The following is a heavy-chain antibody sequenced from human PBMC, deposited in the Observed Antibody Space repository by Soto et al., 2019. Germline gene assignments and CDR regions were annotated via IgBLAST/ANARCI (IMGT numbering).Heavy chain of an antibody. J-gene: IGHJ4*02. V-gene: IGHV1-46*01. Sequence: QVQLVQSGAEVKKPGASVKVSCKASGYIFTSYYIHWVRQAPGQGLEWMGLINPSGARTRYAQKCQGRVTLVRDTSSSTVDLELSSLRSDDTAVYYGAGGHKNTWYAVAFWDQGTLGTVSS. CDR3: AGGHKNTWYAVAF. CDR1: GYIFTSYY. CDR2: INPSGART. D-gene: IGHD6-13*01.